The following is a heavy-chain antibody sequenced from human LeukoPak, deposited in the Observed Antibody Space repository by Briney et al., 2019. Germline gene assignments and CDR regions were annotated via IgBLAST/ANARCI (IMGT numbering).Heavy chain of an antibody. CDR1: GFTFSSYA. J-gene: IGHJ4*02. CDR3: ARKADRLFNFDY. Sequence: PGGSLRLSCAASGFTFSSYAMTWFRQAPGKGLEWVSTISTSGGSTYDADSVKGRFTISRDNSKNTLYLQMNGLRAEDTAVYYCARKADRLFNFDYWGLGTLVTVSS. CDR2: ISTSGGST. D-gene: IGHD3-16*02. V-gene: IGHV3-23*01.